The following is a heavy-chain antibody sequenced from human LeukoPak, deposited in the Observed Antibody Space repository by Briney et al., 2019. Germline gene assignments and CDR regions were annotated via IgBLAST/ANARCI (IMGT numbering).Heavy chain of an antibody. V-gene: IGHV4-34*01. CDR3: ARELRAHFDS. Sequence: PSETLSLTCAVYGGSFSGYYWSWIRQPPGKGLEWIGEINHSGSTKYNPSLKSRVTLSLDTSKNQFSLRLSSVTAADTAIYYCARELRAHFDSWGQGALVTVSS. J-gene: IGHJ4*02. CDR1: GGSFSGYY. CDR2: INHSGST. D-gene: IGHD1-7*01.